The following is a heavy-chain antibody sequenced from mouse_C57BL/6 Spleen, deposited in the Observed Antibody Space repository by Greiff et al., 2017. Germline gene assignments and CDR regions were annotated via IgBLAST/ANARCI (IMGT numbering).Heavy chain of an antibody. V-gene: IGHV1-50*01. J-gene: IGHJ3*01. CDR2: IDPSDSYT. CDR3: ARVGRFAY. D-gene: IGHD4-1*01. Sequence: QVQLQQSGAELVKPGASVKLSCKASGYTFTSYWMQWVKQRPGQGLEWIGEIDPSDSYTNYNQKFKGKATLTVDTSSSTAYMQLSSLTSEDSAVYYCARVGRFAYWGQGTLVTVSA. CDR1: GYTFTSYW.